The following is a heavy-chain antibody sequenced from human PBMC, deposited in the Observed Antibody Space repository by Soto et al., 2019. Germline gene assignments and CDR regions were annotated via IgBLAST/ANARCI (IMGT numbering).Heavy chain of an antibody. Sequence: SVKVSCKAFGGTFSNFAISWVRQAPGHGLEWVGGILPIFGTTIYAQKLKDRVTMTADKSTTTVYMEMSGLRSEDTAMYYCASVDTTLITDYWGRGTLVTVSS. CDR2: ILPIFGTT. J-gene: IGHJ4*01. CDR1: GGTFSNFA. CDR3: ASVDTTLITDY. D-gene: IGHD5-18*01. V-gene: IGHV1-69*06.